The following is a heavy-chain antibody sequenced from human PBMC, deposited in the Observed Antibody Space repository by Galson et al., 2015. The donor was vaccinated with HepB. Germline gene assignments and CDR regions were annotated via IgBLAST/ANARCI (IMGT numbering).Heavy chain of an antibody. CDR3: AVNMKRGTSDY. CDR1: GFTISDYG. Sequence: SLRLSCAAAGFTISDYGIDWVRQPLGKGLEWVSGIGSSGRTYYTDSVKGRFIISRDNSKNTVFLQMNSLRAEDTAEYFCAVNMKRGTSDYWGQG. D-gene: IGHD1-1*01. J-gene: IGHJ4*02. V-gene: IGHV3-23*01. CDR2: IGSSGRT.